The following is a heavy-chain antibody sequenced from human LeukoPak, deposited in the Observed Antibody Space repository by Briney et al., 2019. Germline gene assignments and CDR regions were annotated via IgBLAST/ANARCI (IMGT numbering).Heavy chain of an antibody. CDR1: GGSISSSSYY. J-gene: IGHJ4*02. D-gene: IGHD6-19*01. CDR3: ARVLSGWYDY. V-gene: IGHV4-39*07. CDR2: IYYSGST. Sequence: PSETLSLTCTVSGGSISSSSYYWGWIRQPPGKGLEWIGSIYYSGSTYYNPSLKSRVTISVDTSKNQFSLKLSSVTVADTAVYYCARVLSGWYDYWGQGTLVTVSS.